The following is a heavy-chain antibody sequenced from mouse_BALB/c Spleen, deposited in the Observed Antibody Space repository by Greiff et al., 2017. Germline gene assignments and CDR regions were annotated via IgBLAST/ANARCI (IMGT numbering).Heavy chain of an antibody. D-gene: IGHD1-1*01. Sequence: VKLMESGPELVKPGASVRISCKASGYTFTSYYIHWVKQRPGQGLEWIGWIYPGNVNTKYNEKFKGKATLTADKSSSTAYMQLSSLTSEDSAVYFCARGRVEDYWGQGTSVTVSS. CDR2: IYPGNVNT. J-gene: IGHJ4*01. V-gene: IGHV1S56*01. CDR1: GYTFTSYY. CDR3: ARGRVEDY.